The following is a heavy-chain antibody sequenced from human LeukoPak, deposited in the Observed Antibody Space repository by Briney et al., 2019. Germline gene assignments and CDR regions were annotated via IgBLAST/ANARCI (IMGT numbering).Heavy chain of an antibody. CDR1: GFTFSNAW. J-gene: IGHJ4*02. V-gene: IGHV3-15*01. D-gene: IGHD1-26*01. Sequence: PGGSLRLSCAASGFTFSNAWMNWVRQAPGKGLEWVGRIKSKTDGGTTDYAAPVKGRFTISRDDSKNALYLQMNSLKTEDIAVYYCTTFRTSGSYYGSFDYWGQGTLVTVSS. CDR3: TTFRTSGSYYGSFDY. CDR2: IKSKTDGGTT.